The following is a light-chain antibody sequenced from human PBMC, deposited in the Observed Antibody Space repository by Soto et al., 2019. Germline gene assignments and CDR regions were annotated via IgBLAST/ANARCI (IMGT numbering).Light chain of an antibody. CDR1: SSNIGAGYD. Sequence: QSALTQPPSMSGAPGQRVTISCTGSSSNIGAGYDVHWYLQLPGTAPKLVIYGNSNRPSGVPDRFSGSKSGTSGSLAITGLQAEDEADYYCQSYDSSLSGWVFGGGTKLTVL. CDR3: QSYDSSLSGWV. CDR2: GNS. V-gene: IGLV1-40*01. J-gene: IGLJ3*02.